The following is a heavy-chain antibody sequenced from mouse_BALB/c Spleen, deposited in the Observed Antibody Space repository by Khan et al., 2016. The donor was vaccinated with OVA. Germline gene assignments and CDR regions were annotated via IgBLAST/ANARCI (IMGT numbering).Heavy chain of an antibody. V-gene: IGHV2-2*02. CDR1: GFSLTNYG. CDR2: IWSGGIT. J-gene: IGHJ2*01. Sequence: QVQLKQSGPGLVQPSQSLSITCTVSGFSLTNYGVHWVRQSPGKGLEWLGMIWSGGITDYNATFISRLTISKDISKSQVFFKMNSLQANDTAIYYCAKNRNGYFDYWGQGTTLTVSS. D-gene: IGHD1-1*02. CDR3: AKNRNGYFDY.